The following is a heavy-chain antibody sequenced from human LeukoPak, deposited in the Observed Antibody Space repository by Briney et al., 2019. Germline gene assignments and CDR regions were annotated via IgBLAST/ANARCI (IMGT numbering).Heavy chain of an antibody. D-gene: IGHD1-26*01. Sequence: SETLSLTCTASGGSISSYYWSWIRQPPGKGLEWIGYIYYSGSTNYNPSLKSRVTISVDTSKNQFSLKLSSVTAADTAVYYCARVLGGATHYLDYWGQGTLVTVSS. CDR3: ARVLGGATHYLDY. J-gene: IGHJ4*02. CDR2: IYYSGST. CDR1: GGSISSYY. V-gene: IGHV4-59*01.